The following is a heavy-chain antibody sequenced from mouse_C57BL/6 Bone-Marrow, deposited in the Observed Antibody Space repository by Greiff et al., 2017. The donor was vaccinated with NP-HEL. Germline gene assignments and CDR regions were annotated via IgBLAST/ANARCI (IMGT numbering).Heavy chain of an antibody. V-gene: IGHV7-1*01. J-gene: IGHJ3*01. Sequence: EVQLQESGGGLVQSGRSLRLSCATSGFTFSDFYMEWVRQAPGKGLEWIAASRNKANDYTTEYSASVKGRFIVSRDTSQSILYLQMNALRAEDTAIYYCARDDYYGSSFAYWGQGTLVTVSA. CDR1: GFTFSDFY. CDR3: ARDDYYGSSFAY. D-gene: IGHD1-1*01. CDR2: SRNKANDYTT.